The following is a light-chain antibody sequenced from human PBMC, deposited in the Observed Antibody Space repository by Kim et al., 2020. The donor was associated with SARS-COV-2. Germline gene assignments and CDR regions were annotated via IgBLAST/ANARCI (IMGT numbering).Light chain of an antibody. J-gene: IGLJ2*01. CDR2: RNN. Sequence: ELTQPPSASGTPGQRVTISCSGSSSNIGSNYVYWYQQLPGTAPKLLIYRNNQRPSGVPDRFSGSKSGTSASLAISGLRSEDEADYYCAAWDDSLSGQVFGGGTKLTVL. CDR3: AAWDDSLSGQV. CDR1: SSNIGSNY. V-gene: IGLV1-47*01.